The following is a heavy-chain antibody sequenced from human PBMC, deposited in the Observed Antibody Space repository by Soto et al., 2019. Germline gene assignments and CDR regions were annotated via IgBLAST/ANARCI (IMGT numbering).Heavy chain of an antibody. CDR2: IFPTGNT. V-gene: IGHV4-4*07. D-gene: IGHD3-16*01. CDR1: SCSLSNYY. CDR3: ARGRLGPDC. Sequence: SGSLTLTCTVSSCSLSNYYWSWIRQPAGKGLEWIGRIFPTGNTDYNPYLRSRVTMSVDTSKKQFSLKLTSVTAADTAVYYCARGRLGPDCWGKGTRRTVSS. J-gene: IGHJ4*02.